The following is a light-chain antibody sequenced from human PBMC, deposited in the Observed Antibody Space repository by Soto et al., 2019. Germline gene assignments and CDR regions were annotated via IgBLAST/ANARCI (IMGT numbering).Light chain of an antibody. V-gene: IGKV1-5*01. CDR2: DAS. CDR3: QQYNTYPLT. J-gene: IGKJ4*01. CDR1: QIIGTW. Sequence: DIQMTQSPSTLSASVGDRVTITCRASQIIGTWLAWYQQKPGKAPKLLSYDASNLETGVPSRFSGSRSGTEFTLTISSLQPDDRATYYCQQYNTYPLTFGGGTKVELK.